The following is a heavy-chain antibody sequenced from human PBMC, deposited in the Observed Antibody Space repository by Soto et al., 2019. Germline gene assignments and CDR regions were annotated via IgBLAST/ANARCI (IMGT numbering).Heavy chain of an antibody. CDR3: ARTPSLTGPIDY. CDR1: GFSLSNARMG. Sequence: QVTLKESGPVLVKPTETLTLTCTVSGFSLSNARMGVSWIRQPPGKALEWLAHIFSNDEKSYSTSLKSRLTIYKDTSKSQVVLTMTNMDPVDTATYYCARTPSLTGPIDYWGQGTLVTVSS. J-gene: IGHJ4*02. CDR2: IFSNDEK. V-gene: IGHV2-26*01. D-gene: IGHD1-7*01.